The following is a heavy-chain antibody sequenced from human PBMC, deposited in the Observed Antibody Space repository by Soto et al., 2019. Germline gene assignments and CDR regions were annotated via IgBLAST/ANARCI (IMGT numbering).Heavy chain of an antibody. CDR1: GGSISSGDYY. J-gene: IGHJ3*02. Sequence: SETLSLTCTVSGGSISSGDYYWSWIRQPPGKGLEWIGYIYYSGSTYYNPSLKSRVTISVDTSKNQFSLKLSSVTAADTAVYYCVSPPPDYGGNLAFDIWGQGTMVTVSS. CDR3: VSPPPDYGGNLAFDI. V-gene: IGHV4-30-4*01. D-gene: IGHD4-17*01. CDR2: IYYSGST.